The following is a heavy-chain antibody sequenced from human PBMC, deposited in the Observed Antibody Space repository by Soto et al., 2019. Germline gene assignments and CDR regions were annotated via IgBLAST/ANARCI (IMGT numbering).Heavy chain of an antibody. V-gene: IGHV2-5*01. CDR2: IYWNDDQ. D-gene: IGHD6-19*01. J-gene: IGHJ4*02. Sequence: QITLQESGPTLVKPTQTLTLTCTFSGFSLSSTRMAVGWIRQPPGKALERLALIYWNDDQRYSPFLISRLTITKDTSKNPVVLTMSNMDPVDTARYYCAHIVVAGLGYYFDYWGQGTLVTVSS. CDR1: GFSLSSTRMA. CDR3: AHIVVAGLGYYFDY.